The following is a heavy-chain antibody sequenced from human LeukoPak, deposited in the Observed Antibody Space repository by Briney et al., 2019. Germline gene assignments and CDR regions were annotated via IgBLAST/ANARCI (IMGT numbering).Heavy chain of an antibody. Sequence: ASVKVSCEASGYTFTSYDINWVRQATGQGLEWMGWMNPNSGNTGYAQKFQGRVTITRNTSISTAYMELSSLRSDDTAIYYCAKAGRSDYFLRWFDPWGQGTLVTVSS. CDR3: AKAGRSDYFLRWFDP. V-gene: IGHV1-8*03. D-gene: IGHD3-10*01. J-gene: IGHJ5*02. CDR1: GYTFTSYD. CDR2: MNPNSGNT.